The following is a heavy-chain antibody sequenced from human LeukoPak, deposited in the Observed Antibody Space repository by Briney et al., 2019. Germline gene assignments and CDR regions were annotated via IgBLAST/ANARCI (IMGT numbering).Heavy chain of an antibody. D-gene: IGHD3-10*01. CDR3: ARGGYYYGSGSYYLIDY. J-gene: IGHJ4*02. CDR1: GFTFSSYS. CDR2: ISSSSSYI. V-gene: IGHV3-21*04. Sequence: PGGSLRLSCAASGFTFSSYSMNWVRQAPGKGLEWVSSISSSSSYIYYADSVKGRFTISRDNAKNSLYLQMNSLRAEDTAVYYCARGGYYYGSGSYYLIDYWGQGTLVTVSS.